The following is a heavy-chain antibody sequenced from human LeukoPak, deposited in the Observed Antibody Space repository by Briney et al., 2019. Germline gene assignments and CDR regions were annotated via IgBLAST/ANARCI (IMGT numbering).Heavy chain of an antibody. V-gene: IGHV3-7*04. CDR1: GFTFSNYW. CDR2: IKQDGSET. Sequence: GGSLRLSCAASGFTFSNYWMSWVRQAPGKGLEWVANIKQDGSETYYVDSVKGRFTISRDNAKKSLYLQMNSVRAEDTAVYYCARDPGYSSGWFDYWGQGALVTVSS. D-gene: IGHD6-19*01. CDR3: ARDPGYSSGWFDY. J-gene: IGHJ4*02.